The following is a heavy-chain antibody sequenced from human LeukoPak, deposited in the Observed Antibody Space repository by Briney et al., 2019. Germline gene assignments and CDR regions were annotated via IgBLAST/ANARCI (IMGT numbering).Heavy chain of an antibody. V-gene: IGHV4-39*07. CDR2: NYYRGST. D-gene: IGHD3-22*01. Sequence: GKGLEWIGSNYYRGSTYYNPSLKSRVSISVDTSKNKFSLKLSSVTDADTAVYYCAKPKGWDSGGHFFYQAEDGIRDVRSVSAFLLNRSSDL. CDR3: AKPKGWDSGGHFFYQAEDGIRDVRSVSAFLLNRSSDL. J-gene: IGHJ2*01.